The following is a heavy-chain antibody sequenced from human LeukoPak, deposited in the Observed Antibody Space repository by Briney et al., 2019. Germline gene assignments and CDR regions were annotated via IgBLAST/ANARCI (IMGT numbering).Heavy chain of an antibody. D-gene: IGHD2-2*01. V-gene: IGHV3-23*01. CDR1: GFTFSSYA. Sequence: GGSLRLSCAASGFTFSSYAMSWVRQAPGKGLEWVSAISGSGGSTYYADSVKGRFTISRDNSKNTLYLQMNSLRAEDTAVYYCAKAHTLCSSTSCYFDYWGQGTLVTVSS. CDR3: AKAHTLCSSTSCYFDY. J-gene: IGHJ4*02. CDR2: ISGSGGST.